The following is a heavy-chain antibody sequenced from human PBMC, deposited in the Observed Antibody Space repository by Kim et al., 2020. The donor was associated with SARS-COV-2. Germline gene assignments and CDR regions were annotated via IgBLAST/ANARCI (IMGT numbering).Heavy chain of an antibody. J-gene: IGHJ4*02. CDR3: ARDRVVPAAIGCGY. V-gene: IGHV1-69*04. Sequence: AQKFQGRVTITADKSTSTAYMELSSLRSEDTAVYYCARDRVVPAAIGCGYWGQGTLVTVSS. D-gene: IGHD2-2*02.